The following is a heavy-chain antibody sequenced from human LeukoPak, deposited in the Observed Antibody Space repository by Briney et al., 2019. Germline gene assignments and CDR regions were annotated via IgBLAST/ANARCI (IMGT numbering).Heavy chain of an antibody. J-gene: IGHJ6*03. Sequence: PGGSLRLSCAASGFTFSDYYMSWIRQAPGKGLEWVSYISSSGSTIYYADSVKGRFTISRDNAKNSLYLQMNSLRAEDTAVYYCARGRTYSSGHYYYYYMDVWGKGTTVTISS. D-gene: IGHD6-19*01. CDR3: ARGRTYSSGHYYYYYMDV. V-gene: IGHV3-11*04. CDR1: GFTFSDYY. CDR2: ISSSGSTI.